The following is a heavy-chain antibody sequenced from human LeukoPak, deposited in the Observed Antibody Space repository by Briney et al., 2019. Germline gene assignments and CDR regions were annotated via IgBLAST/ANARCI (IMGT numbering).Heavy chain of an antibody. Sequence: SETLSLTCTVSGGSISRYYWSWIRQPPGKGLEWIGYIFYSGSTNYNPSLKSRVTISIDTSKNQFSLKLGSVTAEDTAVYYCARKNGDYYGSGSSDYWGQGTLVTVSS. J-gene: IGHJ4*02. CDR2: IFYSGST. V-gene: IGHV4-59*01. D-gene: IGHD3-10*01. CDR1: GGSISRYY. CDR3: ARKNGDYYGSGSSDY.